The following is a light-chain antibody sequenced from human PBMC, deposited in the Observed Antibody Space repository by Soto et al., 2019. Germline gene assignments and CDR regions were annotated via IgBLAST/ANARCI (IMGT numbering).Light chain of an antibody. CDR1: QSINTW. CDR3: QQYKTYSRT. CDR2: DGS. V-gene: IGKV1-5*03. J-gene: IGKJ1*01. Sequence: EIQMTQSPSTLSASLGERITITCRASQSINTWLAWYQQKPGQAPKLLIYDGSTLARGVPSRFSGSGSETEFTLTISRLQPDDFATYYCQQYKTYSRTFGQGTKVEI.